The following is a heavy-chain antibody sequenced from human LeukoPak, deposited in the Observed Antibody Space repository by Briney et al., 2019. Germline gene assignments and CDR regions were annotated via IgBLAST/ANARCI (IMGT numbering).Heavy chain of an antibody. D-gene: IGHD1-26*01. CDR3: ARAAGATKDPLDY. Sequence: PSETLSLTCTVSGGSISSSSYYWGWIRQPPGKGLEWIGSIYYSGSTYYNPSLKSRVTISVDTSKNQFSLKLSSVTAADTAVYYCARAAGATKDPLDYWGQGTLVTVSS. V-gene: IGHV4-39*07. CDR2: IYYSGST. J-gene: IGHJ4*02. CDR1: GGSISSSSYY.